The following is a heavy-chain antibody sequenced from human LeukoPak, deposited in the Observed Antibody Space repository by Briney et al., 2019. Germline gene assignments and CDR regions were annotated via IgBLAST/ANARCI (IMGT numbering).Heavy chain of an antibody. V-gene: IGHV3-21*01. CDR3: ARVLWFGELSWPDY. CDR1: GFTLSSYS. CDR2: ISSSSSYI. Sequence: GGSLRLSCAASGFTLSSYSMNWVRQAPGKGLEWVSSISSSSSYIYYADSVKGRFTISRDNAKNSLYLQMNSLRAEDTAVYYCARVLWFGELSWPDYWGQGTLVTVSS. J-gene: IGHJ4*02. D-gene: IGHD3-10*01.